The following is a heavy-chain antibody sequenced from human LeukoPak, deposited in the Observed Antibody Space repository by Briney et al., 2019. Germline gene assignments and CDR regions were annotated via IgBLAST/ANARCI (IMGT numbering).Heavy chain of an antibody. Sequence: SETLSLTCTVSGGSISSYFWSWIRQPPGKGLEWIGYIYYSETTNYNPSLKSRVTISVDTSKNQFSLRLSSVTAADTAMYYCARDASLQTGAFDVWGQGTMVTVS. CDR2: IYYSETT. CDR1: GGSISSYF. CDR3: ARDASLQTGAFDV. V-gene: IGHV4-59*12. J-gene: IGHJ3*01. D-gene: IGHD5-24*01.